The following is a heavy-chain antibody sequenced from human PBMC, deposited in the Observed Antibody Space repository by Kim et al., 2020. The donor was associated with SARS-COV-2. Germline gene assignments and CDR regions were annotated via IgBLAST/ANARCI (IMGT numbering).Heavy chain of an antibody. CDR3: ARGRGPLGSDGSYGMDV. V-gene: IGHV3-33*01. CDR1: GFSFSCYG. Sequence: GGSLRLSCAASGFSFSCYGMYWVRQAPGKGPEWVVIIWYDGSNEKYADSVKGRFTISRDNSKSTLYLQMNSLRAEDTALYYCARGRGPLGSDGSYGMDVWGQGTTVIVSS. J-gene: IGHJ6*02. D-gene: IGHD1-1*01. CDR2: IWYDGSNE.